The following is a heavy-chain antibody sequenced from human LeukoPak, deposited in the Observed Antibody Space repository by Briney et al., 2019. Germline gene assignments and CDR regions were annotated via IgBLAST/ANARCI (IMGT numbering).Heavy chain of an antibody. J-gene: IGHJ5*01. V-gene: IGHV4-34*01. CDR2: INHSGST. CDR1: GGSFSGYY. Sequence: TSETLSLTCAVYGGSFSGYYWSWIRQPPGKGLEWIGEINHSGSTNYNPSLKSRVTISVDTSKNQFSLKLSSVTAADTAVYYCARHLSPFDSWGQGTLVTVSS. CDR3: ARHLSPFDS.